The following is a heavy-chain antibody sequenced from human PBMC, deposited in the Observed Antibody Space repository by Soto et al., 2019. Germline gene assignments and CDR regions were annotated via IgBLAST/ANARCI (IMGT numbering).Heavy chain of an antibody. CDR2: ISGGGTGT. D-gene: IGHD3-22*01. CDR1: GFSFNNYA. CDR3: AKGHYYDNVGNWVANQAFDS. J-gene: IGHJ4*02. V-gene: IGHV3-23*01. Sequence: PGGSLRLSCAVTGFSFNNYAMNWVRQAPGKGLEWVSSISGGGTGTYSADAVKGRFTISSDKSRNTVYLQMSSLGADDTAVYYCAKGHYYDNVGNWVANQAFDSWGQGSLVTVSS.